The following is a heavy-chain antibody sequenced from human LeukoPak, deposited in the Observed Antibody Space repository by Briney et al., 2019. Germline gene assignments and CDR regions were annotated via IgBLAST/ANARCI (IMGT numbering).Heavy chain of an antibody. Sequence: KPSETLSLTCTVSGGSISSSSYYWGWIRQPPGKGLEWIGEINHSGSTNYNPSLKSRVTISVDTSKNQFSLKLSSVTAADTAVYYCARRGRVRGVIRTANNWFDPWGQGTLVTVSS. CDR2: INHSGST. V-gene: IGHV4-39*07. CDR3: ARRGRVRGVIRTANNWFDP. CDR1: GGSISSSSYY. J-gene: IGHJ5*02. D-gene: IGHD3-10*01.